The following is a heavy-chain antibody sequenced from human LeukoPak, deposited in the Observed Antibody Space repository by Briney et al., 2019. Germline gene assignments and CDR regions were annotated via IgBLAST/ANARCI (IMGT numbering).Heavy chain of an antibody. CDR1: GYTFTSYD. CDR3: ARRRAVAGTLSLGY. V-gene: IGHV1-8*01. D-gene: IGHD6-19*01. J-gene: IGHJ4*02. Sequence: ASVKVSCKASGYTFTSYDINWVRRATGQGLEWMGWMNPNSGNTGYAQKFQGRVTMTRNTSISTAYMELSSLRSEDTAVYYCARRRAVAGTLSLGYWGQGTLVTVSS. CDR2: MNPNSGNT.